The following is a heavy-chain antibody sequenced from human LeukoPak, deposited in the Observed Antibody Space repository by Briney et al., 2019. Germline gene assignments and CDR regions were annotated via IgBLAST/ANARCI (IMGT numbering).Heavy chain of an antibody. CDR2: IMPNLGIA. V-gene: IGHV1-69*04. CDR1: GYTFTGYY. CDR3: ARDSKYYYDSSGYSVFDY. D-gene: IGHD3-22*01. J-gene: IGHJ4*02. Sequence: ASVKVSCKASGYTFTGYYMHWVRQAPGQGLEWMGRIMPNLGIANYAQKFQGRVSITADKSTSTAYMELSSLRSEDTAVYYCARDSKYYYDSSGYSVFDYWGQGTLVTVSS.